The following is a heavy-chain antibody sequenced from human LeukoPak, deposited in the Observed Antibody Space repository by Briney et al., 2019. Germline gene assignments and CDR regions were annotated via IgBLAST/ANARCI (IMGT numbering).Heavy chain of an antibody. V-gene: IGHV3-74*01. CDR1: GFTFSSYS. Sequence: QPGGSLRLSCAASGFTFSSYSMNWVRQAPGKGLVWVSRINSDGSATAYADSVKGRFTISRDNAENTLYLQMNSLRAEDTAVYYCARGTAGYHSSYFDYWGQGTLVTVSS. CDR2: INSDGSAT. D-gene: IGHD3-16*02. CDR3: ARGTAGYHSSYFDY. J-gene: IGHJ4*02.